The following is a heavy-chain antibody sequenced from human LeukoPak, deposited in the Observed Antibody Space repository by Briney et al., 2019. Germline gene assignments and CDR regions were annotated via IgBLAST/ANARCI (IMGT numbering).Heavy chain of an antibody. CDR2: ISYDGSNK. Sequence: PGRSLRLSCAASGFTFSSYAMHWVRQAPGKGLEWVAVISYDGSNKYYADSVKGRFTISRDNSKNTLYLQMNSLRAEDTAVYYCARDPSWIQLWSWYFDLWGRGTLVTVSS. D-gene: IGHD5-18*01. CDR3: ARDPSWIQLWSWYFDL. CDR1: GFTFSSYA. V-gene: IGHV3-30-3*01. J-gene: IGHJ2*01.